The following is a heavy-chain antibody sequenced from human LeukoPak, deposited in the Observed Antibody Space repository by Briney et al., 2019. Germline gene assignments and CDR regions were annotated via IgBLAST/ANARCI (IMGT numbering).Heavy chain of an antibody. CDR2: IHPSGML. CDR3: SRGLDSRKLGY. CDR1: GASFNSDDQY. V-gene: IGHV4-31*03. J-gene: IGHJ4*02. D-gene: IGHD4-11*01. Sequence: SSQTLSLTCTVSGASFNSDDQYWNWIRQSPGKGLEWIGSIHPSGMLYNNPSLESRVTMSRDTSKSQFSLNLNSVTAADTAVYFRSRGLDSRKLGYWGQGILVTVSS.